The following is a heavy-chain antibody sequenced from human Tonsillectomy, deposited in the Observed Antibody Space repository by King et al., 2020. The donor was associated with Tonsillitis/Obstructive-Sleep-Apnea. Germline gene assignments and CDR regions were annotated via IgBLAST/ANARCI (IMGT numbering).Heavy chain of an antibody. V-gene: IGHV3-53*01. CDR3: ARDPNYDFWRGGFDY. D-gene: IGHD3-3*01. CDR1: GFTVSNNY. CDR2: IYSGGST. Sequence: VQLVESGGDLIQPGGSLRLSCAASGFTVSNNYMSWVRQAPGKGLEWVSVIYSGGSTYYADSVKGRFTISRDNSKNTLYLQMNSLRAEDTAVYYCARDPNYDFWRGGFDYWGQGTLVTVSS. J-gene: IGHJ4*02.